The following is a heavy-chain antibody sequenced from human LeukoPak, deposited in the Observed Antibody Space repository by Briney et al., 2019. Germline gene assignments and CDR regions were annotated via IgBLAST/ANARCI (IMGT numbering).Heavy chain of an antibody. CDR1: GFTFSSYW. CDR3: ARDRDYSNYWLVESFFDY. CDR2: INNDGRST. V-gene: IGHV3-74*01. Sequence: GGSLRLSCAASGFTFSSYWMHWVRQAPGKGLVGVSRINNDGRSTNYADSVKGRFTISRDNAKNTLYLQMNSLRAEDTAVYYCARDRDYSNYWLVESFFDYWGQGTLVTVSS. D-gene: IGHD4-11*01. J-gene: IGHJ4*02.